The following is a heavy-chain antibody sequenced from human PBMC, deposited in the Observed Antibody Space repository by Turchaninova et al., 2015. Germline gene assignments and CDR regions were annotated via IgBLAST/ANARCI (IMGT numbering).Heavy chain of an antibody. J-gene: IGHJ5*02. CDR3: ARLGXVSAAGTWERPNWFXP. CDR2: VYPGDSET. D-gene: IGHD6-13*01. V-gene: IGHV5-51*01. CDR1: GYSFTNNW. Sequence: EVQLVQSGAEVKKPGESLKISCEGSGYSFTNNWVAWVRQMPGKGLEWMGIVYPGDSETRYSPSFQGQXXISAXXSIXTXYLXGSSLXXSDXXXYYCARLGXVSAAGTWERPNWFXPWGQGXLVTVSS.